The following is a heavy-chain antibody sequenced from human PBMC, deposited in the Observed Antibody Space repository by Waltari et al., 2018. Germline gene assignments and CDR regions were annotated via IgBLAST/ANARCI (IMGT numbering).Heavy chain of an antibody. CDR1: GFILRGCG. V-gene: IGHV3-33*01. D-gene: IGHD5-12*01. J-gene: IGHJ3*02. CDR2: IWNDGSKQ. CDR3: VRSEGGKIGYGDDSFDI. Sequence: GQLVESGGGVVQPGRSLRLSCQASGFILRGCGMPSVRQASGKGLEWVAIIWNDGSKQNYTDSVKGRFTISRDDSKSTLYLQMNSLRAEDTGLYYCVRSEGGKIGYGDDSFDIWGQGTMVIVSS.